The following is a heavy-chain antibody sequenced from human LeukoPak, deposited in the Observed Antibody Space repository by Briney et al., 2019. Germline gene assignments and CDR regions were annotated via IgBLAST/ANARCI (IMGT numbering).Heavy chain of an antibody. CDR1: GYTFTNYY. V-gene: IGHV1-46*01. CDR3: AREGEIGYDLSDY. J-gene: IGHJ4*02. CDR2: INPSGGST. Sequence: GASVKVSCKASGYTFTNYYMNWVRQAPGQGHEWMGIINPSGGSTSYAQKFQGRVTVTRDTSTSTVYMELSSLRSEDTAMYYCAREGEIGYDLSDYWGQGTLVTVSS. D-gene: IGHD5-12*01.